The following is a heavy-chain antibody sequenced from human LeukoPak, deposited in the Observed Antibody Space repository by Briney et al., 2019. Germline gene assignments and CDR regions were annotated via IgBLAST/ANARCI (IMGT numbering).Heavy chain of an antibody. Sequence: ASVKVSCKASGYTFTGYYMHWVRQAPGQGLEWVGWSNPNSGGTNYAQKFQGRVTMTRDTSISTAYMELSRLRSDDTAVYYCARGPRRSWFGTIQAVDYWGQGTLVTVSS. CDR1: GYTFTGYY. V-gene: IGHV1-2*02. D-gene: IGHD3-10*01. J-gene: IGHJ4*02. CDR3: ARGPRRSWFGTIQAVDY. CDR2: SNPNSGGT.